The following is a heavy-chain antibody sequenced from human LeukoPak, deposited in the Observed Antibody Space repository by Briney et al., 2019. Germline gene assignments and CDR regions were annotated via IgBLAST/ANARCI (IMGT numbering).Heavy chain of an antibody. V-gene: IGHV1-69*13. CDR3: ARAVVPAAQNSGFDY. CDR2: IIPIFGTA. CDR1: GGTFSSYA. J-gene: IGHJ4*02. Sequence: SSVKVSCKASGGTFSSYATSWVRQAPGQGLEWMGGIIPIFGTANYAQKFQGRVTITADESTSTAYMELSSLRSEDTAVYYCARAVVPAAQNSGFDYWAREPWSPSPQ. D-gene: IGHD2-2*01.